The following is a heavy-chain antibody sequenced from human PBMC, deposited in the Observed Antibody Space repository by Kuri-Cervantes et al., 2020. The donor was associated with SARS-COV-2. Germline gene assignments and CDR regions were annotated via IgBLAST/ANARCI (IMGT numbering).Heavy chain of an antibody. CDR2: IRYDGSNK. Sequence: GESLKISCAASGFTFSSSWMHWVCQAPGKGLEWVAFIRYDGSNKYYADSVKGRFTISRDNAKNSLYLQMNSLRAEDTALYYCAKDIAHISSPSNPHYYYYYGMDVWGQGTTVTVSS. V-gene: IGHV3-30*02. CDR3: AKDIAHISSPSNPHYYYYYGMDV. D-gene: IGHD2-2*01. J-gene: IGHJ6*02. CDR1: GFTFSSSW.